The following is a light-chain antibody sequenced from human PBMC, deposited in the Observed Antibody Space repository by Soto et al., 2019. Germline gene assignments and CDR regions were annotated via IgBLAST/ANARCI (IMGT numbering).Light chain of an antibody. J-gene: IGKJ1*01. Sequence: EIVLTQSPGTLSLSPGERATLSCRASQSVSSSYLAWYQQKPGQAPRPLIYGASSRATGIPDRFSGSGSGTDFTLTISRLEPEDFAVYYCHQYGSSAWTFGQGTKVEIK. CDR3: HQYGSSAWT. CDR1: QSVSSSY. V-gene: IGKV3-20*01. CDR2: GAS.